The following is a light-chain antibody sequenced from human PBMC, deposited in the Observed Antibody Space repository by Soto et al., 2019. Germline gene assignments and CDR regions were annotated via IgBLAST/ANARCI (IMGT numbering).Light chain of an antibody. CDR2: AAS. CDR3: QQADSFPLS. V-gene: IGKV1-12*01. Sequence: SQSIYKWLVWYQQKPGKAPKLLISAASSLQSGVPSRFSGSGYGTDFTLTISSPQPEDFATYYCQQADSFPLSFGGGTKVDIK. J-gene: IGKJ4*01. CDR1: QSIYKW.